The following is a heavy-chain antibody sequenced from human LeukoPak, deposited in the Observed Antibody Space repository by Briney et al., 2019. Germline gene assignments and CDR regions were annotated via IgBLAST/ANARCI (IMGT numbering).Heavy chain of an antibody. V-gene: IGHV3-7*01. CDR2: IKQDGSQK. D-gene: IGHD3-16*01. CDR1: GFTFSTYW. J-gene: IGHJ4*02. Sequence: QPGGSLRLSCAASGFTFSTYWMNWVRQAPGKGLEWVANIKQDGSQKYYVDSVKGRFTISRDNAKNSLYLQMNSLRAEDTAVYYCAGGPYMGYWGQGTLVTVSP. CDR3: AGGPYMGY.